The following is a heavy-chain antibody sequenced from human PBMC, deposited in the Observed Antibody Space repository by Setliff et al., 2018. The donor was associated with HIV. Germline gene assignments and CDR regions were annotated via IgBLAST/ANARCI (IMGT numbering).Heavy chain of an antibody. V-gene: IGHV4-39*07. Sequence: SETLSLTCTVSGGSISSSSYYWAWIRQPPGKGLEYIGSVYFSGRAYYNPSLKSRVTISLDTSKNQFSLQLSSVTAADTAVYYCAREAPADSSSTSYYFDYWGQGTLVTVSS. D-gene: IGHD2-2*01. CDR3: AREAPADSSSTSYYFDY. J-gene: IGHJ4*02. CDR2: VYFSGRA. CDR1: GGSISSSSYY.